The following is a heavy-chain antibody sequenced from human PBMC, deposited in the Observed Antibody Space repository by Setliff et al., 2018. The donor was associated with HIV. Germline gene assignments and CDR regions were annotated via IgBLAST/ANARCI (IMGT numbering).Heavy chain of an antibody. Sequence: GGSLRLSCTASGFTFSRYSMHWVRQAPGKGLEWVAFIRLDGSDKFYADSVKGRFTISRDNSKNTLFLQMNSLRSEDTAVYYCAKEDQRVTSVDYWGQGIPVTVSS. CDR2: IRLDGSDK. J-gene: IGHJ4*02. CDR1: GFTFSRYS. V-gene: IGHV3-30*02. CDR3: AKEDQRVTSVDY. D-gene: IGHD2-2*01.